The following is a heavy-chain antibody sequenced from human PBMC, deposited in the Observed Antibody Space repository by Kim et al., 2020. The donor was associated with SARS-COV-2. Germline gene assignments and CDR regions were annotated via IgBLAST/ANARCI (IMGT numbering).Heavy chain of an antibody. V-gene: IGHV1-69*04. CDR3: ARGYSSGWYADFDY. J-gene: IGHJ4*02. D-gene: IGHD6-19*01. CDR1: GGTFSSYA. Sequence: SVKVSCKASGGTFSSYAISWVRQAPGQGLEWMGRIIPILGIANYAQKFQGRVTITADKSTSTAYMELSSLRSEDTAVYYCARGYSSGWYADFDYWGQGTLVTVSS. CDR2: IIPILGIA.